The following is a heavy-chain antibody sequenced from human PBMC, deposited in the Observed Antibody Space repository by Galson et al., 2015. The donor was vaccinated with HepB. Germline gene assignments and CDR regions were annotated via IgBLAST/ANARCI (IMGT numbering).Heavy chain of an antibody. CDR2: ISGSGGST. Sequence: SLRLSCAASGFTFSSYAMSWVRQAPGKGLEWVSAISGSGGSTYYADSVKGRFTISRDNSKNTLYLQMNSLRAEDTAVYYCAKEAVAAKMVQTTYNWFDPWGQGTLVTVSS. V-gene: IGHV3-23*01. CDR1: GFTFSSYA. D-gene: IGHD2-15*01. J-gene: IGHJ5*02. CDR3: AKEAVAAKMVQTTYNWFDP.